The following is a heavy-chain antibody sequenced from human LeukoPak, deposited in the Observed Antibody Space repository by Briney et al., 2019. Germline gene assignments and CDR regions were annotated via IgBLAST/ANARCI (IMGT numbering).Heavy chain of an antibody. D-gene: IGHD4-17*01. Sequence: SETLSLTCTVSGGSISSYYWSWIRQPPGKGLEWIGYIYYSGSTNYNPSLKSRVTISVDTSKNQLSLKLSSVTAADTAVYYCASSGSDYGDYPDCWGQGTLVTVSS. CDR2: IYYSGST. J-gene: IGHJ4*02. V-gene: IGHV4-59*01. CDR3: ASSGSDYGDYPDC. CDR1: GGSISSYY.